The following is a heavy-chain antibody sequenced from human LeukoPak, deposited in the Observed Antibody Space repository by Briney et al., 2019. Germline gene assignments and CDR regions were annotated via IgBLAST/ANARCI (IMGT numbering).Heavy chain of an antibody. J-gene: IGHJ4*02. CDR2: INHSGRT. CDR1: GESFSAYY. V-gene: IGHV4-34*01. Sequence: PSETLSLTCAVYGESFSAYYWSWIRQPPGKGLEWIGEINHSGRTIYNPSLTSRVTISVDMSKNQFSLKLNSVTAADTAVYYCARDIGGAGYWGQGTLVTVSS. D-gene: IGHD6-19*01. CDR3: ARDIGGAGY.